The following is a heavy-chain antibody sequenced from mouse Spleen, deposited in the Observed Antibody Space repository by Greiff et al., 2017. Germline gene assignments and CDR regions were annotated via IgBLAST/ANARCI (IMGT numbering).Heavy chain of an antibody. Sequence: GGGLVQPEGSLKLSCAASGFSFKTYAMNWVRQAPGKGLEWVARIRSKSNNYATYYADSVKDRFTISRDDSESMLYLQMNNLKTEDTAMYYCVRQGLAYWGQGTLVTVSA. CDR2: IRSKSNNYAT. CDR1: GFSFKTYA. J-gene: IGHJ3*01. V-gene: IGHV10-1*01. CDR3: VRQGLAY.